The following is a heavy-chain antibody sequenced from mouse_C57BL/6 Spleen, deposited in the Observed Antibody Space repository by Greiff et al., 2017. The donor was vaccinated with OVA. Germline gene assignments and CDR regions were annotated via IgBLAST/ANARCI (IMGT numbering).Heavy chain of an antibody. V-gene: IGHV1-74*01. CDR1: GYTFTSYW. Sequence: QVQLQQPGAELVKPGASVKVSCKASGYTFTSYWMHWVKQRPGQGLEWIGRIHPSDSDTNYNQKFKGKATLTVDKPSSTTYMQLSSLTSEDSAVEYYAIGLFGNYVGDFDYWGQGTTLTVSS. D-gene: IGHD2-1*01. CDR3: AIGLFGNYVGDFDY. J-gene: IGHJ2*01. CDR2: IHPSDSDT.